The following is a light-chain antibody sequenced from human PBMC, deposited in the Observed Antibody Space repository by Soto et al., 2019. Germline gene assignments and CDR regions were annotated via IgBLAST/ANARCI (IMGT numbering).Light chain of an antibody. CDR1: SSDIGAHDY. V-gene: IGLV2-14*01. CDR3: SAYTASV. CDR2: GIN. J-gene: IGLJ2*01. Sequence: QSSLTQPASVSGSPGQSITISCTGTSSDIGAHDYVSWYQHHPGTAPKLIIYGINNRPSGVSGRFSASKSGNTASLTISGLLPEDDAIYYCSAYTASVFGGGTKVTVL.